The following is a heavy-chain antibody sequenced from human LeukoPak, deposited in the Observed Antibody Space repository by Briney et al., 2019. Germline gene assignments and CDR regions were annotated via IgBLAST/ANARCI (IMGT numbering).Heavy chain of an antibody. D-gene: IGHD5-12*01. CDR1: GGSISSSNW. CDR3: ARARRGYSGYVDY. Sequence: PSGTLSLTCAVSGGSISSSNWWSWVRQPPGQGLEWIGEIYHSGSTNYNPSLKSRVTISVDKSKNQFSLKLSPVTAADTAVYYCARARRGYSGYVDYWGQGTLVTVSS. V-gene: IGHV4-4*02. J-gene: IGHJ4*02. CDR2: IYHSGST.